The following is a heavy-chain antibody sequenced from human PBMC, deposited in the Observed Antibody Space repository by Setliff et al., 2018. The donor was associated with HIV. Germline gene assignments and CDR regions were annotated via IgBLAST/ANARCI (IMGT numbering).Heavy chain of an antibody. D-gene: IGHD3-9*01. CDR1: GGSINRRNYY. J-gene: IGHJ4*02. Sequence: PSETLSLTCTVPGGSINRRNYYWGWIRQPPGKGLEWLGTISYTGSTYYDPSLQRRVTISLDTSKNQFFLKLSAVPAPDTAIYYCARQTWEYYDTLTGYYRSPKNFDSWGQGTLVTVSS. V-gene: IGHV4-39*01. CDR2: ISYTGST. CDR3: ARQTWEYYDTLTGYYRSPKNFDS.